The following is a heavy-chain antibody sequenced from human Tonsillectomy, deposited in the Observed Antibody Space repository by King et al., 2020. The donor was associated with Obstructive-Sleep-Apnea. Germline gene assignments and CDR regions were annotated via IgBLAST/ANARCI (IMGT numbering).Heavy chain of an antibody. J-gene: IGHJ6*02. CDR1: GGSISSGGYY. Sequence: QLQESGPGLVKPSQTLSLTCTVSGGSISSGGYYWSWIRQHPGKGLEWIGYIYYSGSTYYNPSLESRVTISVDTSKNQFSLKLGSVTAADTAVYYCARDYDSSGYYLGYYYGMDVWGQGTTVTVSS. CDR3: ARDYDSSGYYLGYYYGMDV. V-gene: IGHV4-31*03. D-gene: IGHD3-22*01. CDR2: IYYSGST.